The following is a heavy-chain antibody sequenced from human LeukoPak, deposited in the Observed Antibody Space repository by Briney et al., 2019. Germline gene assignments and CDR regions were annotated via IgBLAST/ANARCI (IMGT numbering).Heavy chain of an antibody. CDR2: ISGSGGST. CDR3: AKDFSPSDYYGSGSSNWFDP. J-gene: IGHJ5*02. Sequence: GGSLRLSCAASGFTFSSYAMSWVRQAPGKGLEWVSAISGSGGSTYYADSVKGRFTISRDNSKNTLYLQMNSLRAEDTAVYYCAKDFSPSDYYGSGSSNWFDPWGQGTLVTVSP. V-gene: IGHV3-23*01. D-gene: IGHD3-10*01. CDR1: GFTFSSYA.